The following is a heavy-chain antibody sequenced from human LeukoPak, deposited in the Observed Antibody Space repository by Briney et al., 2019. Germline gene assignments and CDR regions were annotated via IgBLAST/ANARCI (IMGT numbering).Heavy chain of an antibody. V-gene: IGHV3-20*04. CDR3: ASDRRSDSSGYAFDI. D-gene: IGHD3-22*01. CDR2: INWNGDNT. J-gene: IGHJ3*02. Sequence: GGSLRLSCAASGFTFSSYNMNWVRQAPGKGLEWVSGINWNGDNTVYADSVKGRFTISRDNAKNSLYLQMNSLGAEDTAFYYCASDRRSDSSGYAFDIWGQGTMVTVSS. CDR1: GFTFSSYN.